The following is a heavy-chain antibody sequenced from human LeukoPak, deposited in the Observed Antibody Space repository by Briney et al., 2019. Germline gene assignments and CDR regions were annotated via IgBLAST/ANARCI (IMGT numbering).Heavy chain of an antibody. CDR1: GLAFSSYA. Sequence: GGSLRLSCAASGLAFSSYAMTWVRQAPGKGLEWISSINENANHGYTHYADSVKGRFTISRDDSKNTLYLQMNSLRAEDTAVYYCARVGDGYNWRDEFDYWGQGTLVTVSS. CDR2: INENANHGYT. D-gene: IGHD5-12*01. CDR3: ARVGDGYNWRDEFDY. J-gene: IGHJ4*02. V-gene: IGHV3-23*01.